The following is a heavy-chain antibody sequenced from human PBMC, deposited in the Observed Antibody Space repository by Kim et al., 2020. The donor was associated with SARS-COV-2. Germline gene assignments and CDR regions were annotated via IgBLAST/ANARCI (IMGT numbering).Heavy chain of an antibody. J-gene: IGHJ4*02. CDR1: GYTLTTYL. CDR2: ISPTGNYI. Sequence: ASVKVSCKSYGYTLTTYLIHWVRQAPGQGLEWMGVISPTGNYIKFAQKFQGRVTLTSDTSTSTVYMELNSLSSGDTAVYYCARERASSTYFDYWGQGTLVTVSS. CDR3: ARERASSTYFDY. V-gene: IGHV1-46*01.